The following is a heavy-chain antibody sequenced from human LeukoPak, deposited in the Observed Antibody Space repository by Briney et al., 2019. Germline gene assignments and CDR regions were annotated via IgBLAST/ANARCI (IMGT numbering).Heavy chain of an antibody. J-gene: IGHJ6*03. D-gene: IGHD3-10*01. CDR3: ARGGEFGDFMDV. V-gene: IGHV4-4*07. CDR1: GGSISTYY. CDR2: IHASGST. Sequence: SETLSLTCTVSGGSISTYYWSWLRQPVGKGLEWIGRIHASGSTKYNPSLESRVTMSLDTSKNQFSLTVTFMTAADTAVYYCARGGEFGDFMDVWGKGTTVTVSS.